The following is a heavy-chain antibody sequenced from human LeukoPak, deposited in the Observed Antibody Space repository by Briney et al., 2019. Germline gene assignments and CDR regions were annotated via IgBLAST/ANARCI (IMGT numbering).Heavy chain of an antibody. CDR3: ARNDPLDSSPFDY. V-gene: IGHV4-34*01. D-gene: IGHD3-22*01. CDR1: GGSISSYY. Sequence: SETLSLTCTVSGGSISSYYWSWIRQPPGKGLEWIGEINHSGSTNYNPSLKSRVTISVDTSKNQFSLKLSSVTAADTAVYYCARNDPLDSSPFDYWGQGTLVTVSS. J-gene: IGHJ4*02. CDR2: INHSGST.